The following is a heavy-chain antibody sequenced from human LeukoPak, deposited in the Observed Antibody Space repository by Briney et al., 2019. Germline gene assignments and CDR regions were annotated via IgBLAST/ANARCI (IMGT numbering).Heavy chain of an antibody. D-gene: IGHD2-2*01. Sequence: PGGSLRLSCAASGFTFSSYAMHWVRQAPGKGLEYVSAISSNGGSTYYANSVKGRFTISRDNSKNTLYLQMGGLRAEDMAVYYCARGLTGDIVVVPAANCLDYWGQGTLVTVSS. CDR2: ISSNGGST. CDR3: ARGLTGDIVVVPAANCLDY. V-gene: IGHV3-64*01. J-gene: IGHJ4*02. CDR1: GFTFSSYA.